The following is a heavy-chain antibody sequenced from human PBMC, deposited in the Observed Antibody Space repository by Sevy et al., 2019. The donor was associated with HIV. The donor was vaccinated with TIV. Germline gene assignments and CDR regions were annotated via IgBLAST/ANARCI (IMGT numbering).Heavy chain of an antibody. CDR3: ARDNEGWLQVYYYYYMDV. CDR2: IWYDGSNK. V-gene: IGHV3-33*01. Sequence: GGSLRLSCAASGFTFSSYGMHWVRQAPGKGLEWVAVIWYDGSNKYYADSVKGRFTISRENSKNTLYLQMNSLRAEDTAVYYCARDNEGWLQVYYYYYMDVWGKGTTVTVSS. CDR1: GFTFSSYG. J-gene: IGHJ6*03. D-gene: IGHD5-12*01.